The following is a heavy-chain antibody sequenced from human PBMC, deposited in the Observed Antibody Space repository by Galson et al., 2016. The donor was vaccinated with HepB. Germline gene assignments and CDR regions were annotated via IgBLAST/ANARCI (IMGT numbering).Heavy chain of an antibody. CDR2: ISSGGSNR. D-gene: IGHD4-17*01. CDR1: GFPFSDYY. Sequence: SLRLSCAASGFPFSDYYMSWIRQAPGKGLEWVSYISSGGSNRYYADSVKGRFTISRDNAKNSLYLQMNSLRAEDTALYYCASNYGDHDYYFDRWGRGTLVTVSS. CDR3: ASNYGDHDYYFDR. V-gene: IGHV3-11*01. J-gene: IGHJ4*02.